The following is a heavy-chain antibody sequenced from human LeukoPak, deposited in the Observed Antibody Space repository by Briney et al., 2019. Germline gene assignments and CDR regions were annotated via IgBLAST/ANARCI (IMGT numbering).Heavy chain of an antibody. J-gene: IGHJ4*02. Sequence: PGGSLRLSCAASGFTFDDYAMHWVRQAPGKGLEWVSGISWNSGSIGYADSVKGRFTVSRDNAKNSLYLQMNSLRAEDTALYYCAKDRGLRYFDWNDYWGQGTLVTVSS. CDR1: GFTFDDYA. CDR3: AKDRGLRYFDWNDY. V-gene: IGHV3-9*01. D-gene: IGHD3-9*01. CDR2: ISWNSGSI.